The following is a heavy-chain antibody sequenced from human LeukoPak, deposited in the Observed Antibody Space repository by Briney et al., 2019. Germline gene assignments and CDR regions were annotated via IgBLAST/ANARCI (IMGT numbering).Heavy chain of an antibody. D-gene: IGHD3-10*01. J-gene: IGHJ3*02. CDR2: ISYDGSNK. V-gene: IGHV3-30-3*01. CDR3: ARDLTSYDSGINAFDI. Sequence: GGSLRLSCAASEFTFSHYAMHWVRQAPGKGLDWVAVISYDGSNKYYADSVKGRFTISRDNSKNTLFLQMNSLRPEDTAVYFCARDLTSYDSGINAFDISGQGTMVTVSS. CDR1: EFTFSHYA.